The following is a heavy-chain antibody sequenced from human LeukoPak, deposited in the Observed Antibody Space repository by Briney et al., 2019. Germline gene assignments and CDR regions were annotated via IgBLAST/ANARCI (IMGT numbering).Heavy chain of an antibody. J-gene: IGHJ4*02. CDR3: TTPRGYSYGYVDY. Sequence: GGSLRLSCAASGFTFSNAWMSWVRQAPGKGLEWVGRIKSKTDGGTTDYAAPVKGRSTISRDDSKNTLYLQMNSLKTEDTAVYYCTTPRGYSYGYVDYWGQGTLVTVSS. D-gene: IGHD5-18*01. CDR2: IKSKTDGGTT. CDR1: GFTFSNAW. V-gene: IGHV3-15*01.